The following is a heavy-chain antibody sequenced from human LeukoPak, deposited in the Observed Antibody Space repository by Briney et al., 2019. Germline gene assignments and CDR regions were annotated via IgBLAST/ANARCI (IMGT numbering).Heavy chain of an antibody. CDR3: ARGGYYVYMVPSNQGPFDY. CDR1: DGSISRYY. CDR2: INHSGST. Sequence: SETLSLTCTVSDGSISRYYWSWIRQPPGKGLEWIGEINHSGSTNYNPSLKSRVTISVDTSKNQFSLKLSSVTAADTAVYYCARGGYYVYMVPSNQGPFDYWGQGTLVTVSS. V-gene: IGHV4-34*01. J-gene: IGHJ4*02. D-gene: IGHD1-26*01.